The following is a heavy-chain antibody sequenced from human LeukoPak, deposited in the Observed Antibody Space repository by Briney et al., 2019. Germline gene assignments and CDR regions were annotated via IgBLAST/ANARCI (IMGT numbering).Heavy chain of an antibody. J-gene: IGHJ4*02. CDR2: ISSYGDKT. Sequence: GGSLRLSCSASGFTFSNCAMHWVRQAPGKGPEYVSVISSYGDKTYYADSVKGRFTISRDNSKNTVSLQMSSLRAEDTAVYYCVKDLYKGDTSSWYYFDYGGQRTLVTVSS. D-gene: IGHD6-13*01. CDR1: GFTFSNCA. CDR3: VKDLYKGDTSSWYYFDY. V-gene: IGHV3-64D*06.